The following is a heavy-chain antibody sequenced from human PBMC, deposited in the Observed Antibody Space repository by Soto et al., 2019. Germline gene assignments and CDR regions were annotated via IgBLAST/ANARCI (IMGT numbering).Heavy chain of an antibody. D-gene: IGHD6-19*01. Sequence: SETLSLTCTVSDDSFRGAEYYWSWIRQPLGKGPEWIGYTYYNGDTKYNPALRSRVTMSEDTSKNQFSLRLSSVTAADTAVYFCARGPDYIDGWRTFDLWGRGILVTVSS. CDR2: TYYNGDT. V-gene: IGHV4-61*08. CDR3: ARGPDYIDGWRTFDL. CDR1: DDSFRGAEYY. J-gene: IGHJ4*02.